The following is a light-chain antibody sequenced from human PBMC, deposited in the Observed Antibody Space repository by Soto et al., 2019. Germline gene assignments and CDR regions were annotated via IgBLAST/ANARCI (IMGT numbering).Light chain of an antibody. CDR2: GAS. CDR1: QSVSSN. CDR3: QQYNSWPLT. Sequence: DIVMTQSPATLSVSPGDTATLSCRASQSVSSNLAWYQQNPGQAPRLLIYGASSRATGIPARFGGSGSGTEFTLTISSLQSEDFAVYYCQQYNSWPLTFGGGTKVEIK. J-gene: IGKJ4*01. V-gene: IGKV3D-15*01.